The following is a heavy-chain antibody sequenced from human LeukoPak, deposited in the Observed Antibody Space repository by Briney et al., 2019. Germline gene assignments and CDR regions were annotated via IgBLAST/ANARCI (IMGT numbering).Heavy chain of an antibody. V-gene: IGHV1-8*01. J-gene: IGHJ5*02. D-gene: IGHD3-3*01. CDR1: GYTFTSYD. Sequence: GASVKVSCKASGYTFTSYDINWVRQATGQGLEWMGWMNPNSGNTGYAQKFKGRVTMTRNTSISTAYMELSSLRSEDTAVYYCARGDQYDFWSGYYVWNWFDPWGQGTLVTVSS. CDR3: ARGDQYDFWSGYYVWNWFDP. CDR2: MNPNSGNT.